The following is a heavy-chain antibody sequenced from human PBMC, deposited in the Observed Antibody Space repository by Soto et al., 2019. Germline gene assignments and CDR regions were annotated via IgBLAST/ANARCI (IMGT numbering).Heavy chain of an antibody. Sequence: QVKLVESGGGVVQPGRSLRLSCVASGFAFKSYGMHWVRQAPGKGPEWVAVIKSDGFSTDYVDSVKGRFAIFRDNSRNTLYLQMNNLRIEDTGLYYCAKPRSSLEWPPFDTWGHGARVTVSS. CDR1: GFAFKSYG. J-gene: IGHJ5*01. V-gene: IGHV3-30*18. D-gene: IGHD3-3*01. CDR2: IKSDGFST. CDR3: AKPRSSLEWPPFDT.